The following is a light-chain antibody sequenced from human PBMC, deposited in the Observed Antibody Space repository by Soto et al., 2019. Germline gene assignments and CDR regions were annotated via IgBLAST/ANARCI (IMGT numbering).Light chain of an antibody. CDR1: SSDVGGYNY. CDR3: SSYAGSIRYV. CDR2: EVS. Sequence: QSALTQPPSASGSPGQSVTIPCTGTSSDVGGYNYVSWYQQHPGKAPKLMIYEVSKRPSGVPDRFSGSKSGNTASLTVSGLQAEDEADYYCSSYAGSIRYVFGTGTKLTVL. J-gene: IGLJ1*01. V-gene: IGLV2-8*01.